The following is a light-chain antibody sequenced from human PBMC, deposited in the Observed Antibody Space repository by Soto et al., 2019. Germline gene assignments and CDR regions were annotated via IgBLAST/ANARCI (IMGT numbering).Light chain of an antibody. J-gene: IGKJ1*01. CDR2: GAS. CDR1: QSVRHN. CDR3: QQYTNWPPWP. Sequence: MVMTQSPATLSVSPGERATLSCRASQSVRHNLDWYQHKPGPSTRLLTYGASSRATGIPARFSGSGSGTEFTISIRSLYSEDFAVYDCQQYTNWPPWPLAQGTKV. V-gene: IGKV3-15*01.